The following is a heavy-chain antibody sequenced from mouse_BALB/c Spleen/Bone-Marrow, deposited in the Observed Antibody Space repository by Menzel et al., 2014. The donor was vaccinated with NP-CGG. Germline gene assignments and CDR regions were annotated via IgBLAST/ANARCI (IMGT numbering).Heavy chain of an antibody. CDR1: GFTFSSFG. J-gene: IGHJ2*01. Sequence: EVMLVESGGGLVQPGGSRKLSCAASGFTFSSFGMHWVRQAPEKGLGWVAYISSGSSNIYYADTVKGRFTISRDNPKNTLFLQMTSLRSEDTAMYYCTRGGNWDDFDYWGQGTTLTVSS. CDR2: ISSGSSNI. D-gene: IGHD4-1*01. CDR3: TRGGNWDDFDY. V-gene: IGHV5-17*02.